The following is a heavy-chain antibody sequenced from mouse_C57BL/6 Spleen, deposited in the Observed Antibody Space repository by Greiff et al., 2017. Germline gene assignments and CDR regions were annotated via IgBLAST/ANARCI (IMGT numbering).Heavy chain of an antibody. CDR2: IDPSDSET. D-gene: IGHD2-1*01. Sequence: QVQLQQPGAELVRPGSSVKLSCKASGYTFTSYWMHWVKQRPIQGLEWIGNIDPSDSETHYNQKFKDKATLTVDKSSSTAYMQLSSLTSEDSAVYYCARTGYGSYPFAYWGQGTLVTVSA. CDR3: ARTGYGSYPFAY. CDR1: GYTFTSYW. J-gene: IGHJ3*01. V-gene: IGHV1-52*01.